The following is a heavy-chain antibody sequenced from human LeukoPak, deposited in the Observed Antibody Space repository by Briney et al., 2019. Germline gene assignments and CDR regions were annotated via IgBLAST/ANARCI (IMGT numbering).Heavy chain of an antibody. J-gene: IGHJ4*02. CDR1: GFTVSSNY. Sequence: PGGSLRLSCAASGFTVSSNYMSWVRQAPGKGLEWLANIKDDGSQKYYVDSVKGRFTISRDNAKNSLYLQMNSLRDEDTALYYCARWRVAVAGSRFDARGQGTLVTVSS. V-gene: IGHV3-7*01. D-gene: IGHD6-19*01. CDR2: IKDDGSQK. CDR3: ARWRVAVAGSRFDA.